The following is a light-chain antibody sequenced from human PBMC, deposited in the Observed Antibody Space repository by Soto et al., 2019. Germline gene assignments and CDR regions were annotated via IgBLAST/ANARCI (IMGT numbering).Light chain of an antibody. CDR3: QQYYNTPYT. CDR1: QSVLSSSDNKNY. Sequence: DIVMTQSPDSLAVSLGERATINCKSSQSVLSSSDNKNYLLWYQHKPGQPPKLLMYWASTRESGVPDRFTGSGSGTDFTLTISSLQADDVAVYYCQQYYNTPYTFGQGTKLEIK. J-gene: IGKJ2*01. V-gene: IGKV4-1*01. CDR2: WAS.